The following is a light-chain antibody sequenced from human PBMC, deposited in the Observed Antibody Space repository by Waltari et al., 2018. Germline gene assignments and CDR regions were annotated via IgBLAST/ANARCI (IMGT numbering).Light chain of an antibody. V-gene: IGLV1-40*01. Sequence: QSVLTQAPSMSGAPGQRVTISCTGSGSNIGAGFDVHRYPQLPRAAPKLLIFGSTSRPLGVPDRFFGSTSGTSASLVIIGLQPEDEAVYYCQSYDTSLSVVFGGGTKLTVL. CDR2: GST. CDR3: QSYDTSLSVV. CDR1: GSNIGAGFD. J-gene: IGLJ3*02.